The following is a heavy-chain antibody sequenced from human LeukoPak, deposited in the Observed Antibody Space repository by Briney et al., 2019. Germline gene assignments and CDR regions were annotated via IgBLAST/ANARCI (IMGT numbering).Heavy chain of an antibody. J-gene: IGHJ4*02. Sequence: GRSLRLSCAASGFTFRNYAMHWVRQAPGKGLEWVAFISYDGNDKYYADSVKGRFTISRDNSKNTLYLQMNSLRAEDTADYYCAKDEPGSYSPSDYWGQGTLVTVSS. CDR3: AKDEPGSYSPSDY. D-gene: IGHD3-10*01. CDR2: ISYDGNDK. CDR1: GFTFRNYA. V-gene: IGHV3-30*18.